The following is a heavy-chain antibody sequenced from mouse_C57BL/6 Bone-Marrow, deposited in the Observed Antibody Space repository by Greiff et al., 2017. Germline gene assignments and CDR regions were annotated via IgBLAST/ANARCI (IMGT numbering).Heavy chain of an antibody. CDR3: ARGGYYWFAY. Sequence: LVESGAELARPGASVTLSCKASGYTFTSYGISWVKQRPGQGLEWIGEIYPRSGNTYYNEKFKGKATLTADKSSSTAYMELRSLTSEAAAVYFCARGGYYWFAYWGQGTLVTVSA. CDR1: GYTFTSYG. CDR2: IYPRSGNT. V-gene: IGHV1-81*01. D-gene: IGHD2-3*01. J-gene: IGHJ3*01.